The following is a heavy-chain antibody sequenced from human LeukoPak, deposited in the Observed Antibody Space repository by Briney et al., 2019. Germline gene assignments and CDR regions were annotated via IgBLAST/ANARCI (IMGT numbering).Heavy chain of an antibody. D-gene: IGHD5-24*01. CDR3: ARHEEEDGYNAKTIDY. CDR1: GGSISRSNNY. Sequence: SETLPLTCTVSGGSISRSNNYWGWVREPPGKGLEWIGSIHYSGTTYYNPSLRSRVTISVDTSKSQFSLKLSSMTAADTAVYYCARHEEEDGYNAKTIDYWGQGTLVTVSS. J-gene: IGHJ4*02. CDR2: IHYSGTT. V-gene: IGHV4-39*01.